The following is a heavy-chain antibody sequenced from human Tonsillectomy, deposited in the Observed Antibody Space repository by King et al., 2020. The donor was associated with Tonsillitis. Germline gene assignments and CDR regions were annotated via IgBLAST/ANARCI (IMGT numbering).Heavy chain of an antibody. D-gene: IGHD3-10*01. CDR3: ASSYGSGSHYYYYFGMDV. CDR1: GFTFSSNS. Sequence: VQLVESGGGLVQPGGALRLSCAASGFTFSSNSINWVRQAPGKGLEWISYIMSGSSTIYYADSAKGRFTISRDHAKNSLYLQMNSLRAEDTAVYYCASSYGSGSHYYYYFGMDVWGQGTTVTVSS. CDR2: IMSGSSTI. V-gene: IGHV3-48*01. J-gene: IGHJ6*02.